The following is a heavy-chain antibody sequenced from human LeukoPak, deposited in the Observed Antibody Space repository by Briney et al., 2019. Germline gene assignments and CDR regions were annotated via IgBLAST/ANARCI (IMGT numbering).Heavy chain of an antibody. CDR3: AKTSTSYCTGDCLPGYFYL. CDR2: ITWNRGNI. Sequence: QPGRSLRLSCAVSGYSFEDYAMHWVRQAPGKGLEWVSGITWNRGNIRYAASVKGRFTISRETAKNYLYLQMTSLRAEDMALYYCAKTSTSYCTGDCLPGYFYLWGRGTLVTVSS. CDR1: GYSFEDYA. V-gene: IGHV3-9*03. J-gene: IGHJ2*01. D-gene: IGHD2-8*02.